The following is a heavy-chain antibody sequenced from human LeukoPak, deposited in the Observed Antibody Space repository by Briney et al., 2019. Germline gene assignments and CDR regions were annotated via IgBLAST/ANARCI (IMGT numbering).Heavy chain of an antibody. J-gene: IGHJ4*02. V-gene: IGHV1-2*02. CDR2: INPNSGVT. D-gene: IGHD3-22*01. CDR3: ARGLAHYYDSGGYYVVPHFDS. Sequence: GASVKVSCKASGYTFTGYYMHWVRQAPGQGLEWMGWINPNSGVTNYAQKFQGRVTMTRDTSTSTAYMELSRLRSDDTAVHYCARGLAHYYDSGGYYVVPHFDSWGQGTLVTVSS. CDR1: GYTFTGYY.